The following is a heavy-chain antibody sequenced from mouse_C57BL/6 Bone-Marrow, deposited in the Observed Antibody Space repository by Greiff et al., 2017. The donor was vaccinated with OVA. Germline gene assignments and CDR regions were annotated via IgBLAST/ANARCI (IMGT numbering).Heavy chain of an antibody. V-gene: IGHV1-82*01. J-gene: IGHJ2*01. CDR1: GYAFSSSW. CDR3: ARGSTMVTIDY. CDR2: IYPGDGDT. Sequence: QVQLQQSGPELVKPGASVKISCKASGYAFSSSWMNWVKQRPGKGLEWIGRIYPGDGDTNYNGKFKGKATLTADKSSSTAYMELRSLTSEDSAVYFCARGSTMVTIDYWGQGTTLTVSS. D-gene: IGHD2-2*01.